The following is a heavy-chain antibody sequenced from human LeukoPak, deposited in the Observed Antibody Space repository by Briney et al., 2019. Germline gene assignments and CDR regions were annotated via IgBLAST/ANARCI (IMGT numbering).Heavy chain of an antibody. CDR2: ISSSGSTI. Sequence: GGSLRLSCAASGFTFSSYEMNWVRQAPGKGLEWVSYISSSGSTIYYADSVKGRFTISRENAKNSLYLQMNSLRAEDTAVYYCASGREGIAVTDYWGQGTLVTVSS. V-gene: IGHV3-48*03. CDR1: GFTFSSYE. D-gene: IGHD6-19*01. J-gene: IGHJ4*02. CDR3: ASGREGIAVTDY.